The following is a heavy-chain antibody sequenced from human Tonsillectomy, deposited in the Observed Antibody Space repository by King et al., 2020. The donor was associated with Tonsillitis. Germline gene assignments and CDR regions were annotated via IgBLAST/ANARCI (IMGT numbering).Heavy chain of an antibody. V-gene: IGHV1-2*02. CDR3: ARGGATVPRAHRGGAAVTRAHYYYGMDV. CDR2: INPNSGAT. CDR1: GYIFSDYY. J-gene: IGHJ6*02. D-gene: IGHD4-17*01. Sequence: VQLVESGAEVKKPGASVKVSCKASGYIFSDYYIHWMRQAPGQGLEWVGWINPNSGATNYAQRFQGRVTMSRDTSISTAYTELGRLTSDDTAVYYCARGGATVPRAHRGGAAVTRAHYYYGMDVWGQGTPVTVSS.